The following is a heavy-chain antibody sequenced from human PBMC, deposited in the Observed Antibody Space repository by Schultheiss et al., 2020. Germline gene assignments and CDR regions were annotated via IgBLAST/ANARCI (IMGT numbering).Heavy chain of an antibody. J-gene: IGHJ3*02. Sequence: SETLSLTCAVSGGSISSGGYSWSWIRQPPGRRLEWIGFMQNSGSTNYNPSLKSRVTISVDTSKNQFSLKLSSVTAADTAVYYCARVKSITMIVVGSDAFDIWGQGTMVTVSS. D-gene: IGHD3-22*01. V-gene: IGHV4-61*08. CDR1: GGSISSGGYS. CDR3: ARVKSITMIVVGSDAFDI. CDR2: MQNSGST.